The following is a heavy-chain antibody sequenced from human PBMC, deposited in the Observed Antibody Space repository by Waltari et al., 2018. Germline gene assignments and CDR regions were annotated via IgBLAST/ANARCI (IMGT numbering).Heavy chain of an antibody. CDR1: GFTFSSYA. D-gene: IGHD6-19*01. CDR3: ARDRERGWTNWFDP. Sequence: QVQLVESGGGVVQPGRSLRLSCAASGFTFSSYAMHWVRQAPGKGLEWVAVLSYDGSNKYYADAVKGRFTISRDNSKNTLYLQMNSLRAEDTAVYYCARDRERGWTNWFDPWGQGTLVTVSS. J-gene: IGHJ5*02. CDR2: LSYDGSNK. V-gene: IGHV3-30-3*01.